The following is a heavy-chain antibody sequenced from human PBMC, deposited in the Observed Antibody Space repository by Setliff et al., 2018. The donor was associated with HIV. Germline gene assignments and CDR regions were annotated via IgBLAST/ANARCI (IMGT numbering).Heavy chain of an antibody. CDR3: ARQPYYDDDGTNLPSEWRVLG. D-gene: IGHD3-16*01. V-gene: IGHV1-69*13. CDR1: GGTFSTYA. J-gene: IGHJ4*02. CDR2: SSAYNGRT. Sequence: GASVKVSCKASGGTFSTYAISWVRQAPGQGLEWMGFSSAYNGRTNYAQKFQGRVTITADESTSTAYMELNSLRSDDAAVYYCARQPYYDDDGTNLPSEWRVLGWGQGTLVTVSS.